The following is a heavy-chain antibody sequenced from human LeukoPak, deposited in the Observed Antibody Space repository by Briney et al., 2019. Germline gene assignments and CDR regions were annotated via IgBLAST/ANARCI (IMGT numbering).Heavy chain of an antibody. D-gene: IGHD2-21*02. J-gene: IGHJ4*02. CDR2: IYPGDYET. Sequence: GESLKISCEGSGYSFSNYWIGWVRQMPGKGLEWMGIIYPGDYETRYSPSFQGLVTISVDKSISTAYLQWSSLKASDTAMYYCAIPPGYCGNDCSFDHCGQGTLVTVSS. V-gene: IGHV5-51*01. CDR3: AIPPGYCGNDCSFDH. CDR1: GYSFSNYW.